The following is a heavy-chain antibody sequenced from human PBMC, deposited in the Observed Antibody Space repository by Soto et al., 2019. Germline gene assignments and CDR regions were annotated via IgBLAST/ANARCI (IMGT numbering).Heavy chain of an antibody. CDR1: GGSFSGYY. Sequence: QVQLQQWGAGLLKPAETLSLTCAVYGGSFSGYYWSWIRQPPGKGLEWIGEINHGGITNYNSSLKSRVTISVDTSKTHFSLNLTSVTAADTAVYFCATGYYDKRLHYWGQGTLVTVSP. CDR3: ATGYYDKRLHY. V-gene: IGHV4-34*01. J-gene: IGHJ4*02. D-gene: IGHD3-22*01. CDR2: INHGGIT.